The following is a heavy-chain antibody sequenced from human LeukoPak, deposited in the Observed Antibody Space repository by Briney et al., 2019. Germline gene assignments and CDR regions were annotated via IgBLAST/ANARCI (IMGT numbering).Heavy chain of an antibody. CDR2: IKSKTDGGTT. Sequence: GGSLRLSCAASGFTLSNAWMSWVRQTPGKGLEWVGRIKSKTDGGTTDYAAPVNGRFTISRDDSKNTLYLQLNGLKTEDTAVYYCTTESLYHYDRGYNWFDPWGQGTLVTVSS. V-gene: IGHV3-15*01. CDR3: TTESLYHYDRGYNWFDP. J-gene: IGHJ5*02. D-gene: IGHD3-10*02. CDR1: GFTLSNAW.